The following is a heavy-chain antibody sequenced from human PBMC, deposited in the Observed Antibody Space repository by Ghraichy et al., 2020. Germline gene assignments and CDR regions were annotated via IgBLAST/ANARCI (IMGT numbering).Heavy chain of an antibody. D-gene: IGHD6-19*01. CDR1: GGSISSGGYY. J-gene: IGHJ4*02. CDR2: IYYSGST. Sequence: SQTLSLTCTVSGGSISSGGYYWSWIRQHPGKGLEWIGYIYYSGSTYYNPSLKSRVTISVDTSKNQFSLKLSSVTAADTAVYYCARDEGEWLVPLYWGQGTLVTVSS. V-gene: IGHV4-31*02. CDR3: ARDEGEWLVPLY.